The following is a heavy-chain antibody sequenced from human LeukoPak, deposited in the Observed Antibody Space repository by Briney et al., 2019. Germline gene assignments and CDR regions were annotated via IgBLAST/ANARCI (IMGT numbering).Heavy chain of an antibody. Sequence: GGALRLSCAASGFTFSSYGMHWVRQAPGKGLEWVAVISYDGSNKYYADSVKGRFTISRDNSKNTLYLQMNSLRAEDTAVYYCAKGYSSSWYGDFDYWGQGNLVTVSS. CDR2: ISYDGSNK. CDR3: AKGYSSSWYGDFDY. CDR1: GFTFSSYG. D-gene: IGHD6-13*01. J-gene: IGHJ4*02. V-gene: IGHV3-30*18.